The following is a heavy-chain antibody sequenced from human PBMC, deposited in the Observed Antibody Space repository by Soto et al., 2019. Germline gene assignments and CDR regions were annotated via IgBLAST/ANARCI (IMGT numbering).Heavy chain of an antibody. CDR3: ARHGELLLSSPFDY. CDR2: IYYSGST. D-gene: IGHD2-21*01. V-gene: IGHV4-39*01. J-gene: IGHJ4*02. Sequence: SETLSLTCIVSGDYIISKTYYWVWIRQPPGKGLEWMGSIYYSGSTYYNPSLRSRVTMSVDTSRNQFSLKLTSVTAADAAVYYCARHGELLLSSPFDYWGQGTPVTVSS. CDR1: GDYIISKTYY.